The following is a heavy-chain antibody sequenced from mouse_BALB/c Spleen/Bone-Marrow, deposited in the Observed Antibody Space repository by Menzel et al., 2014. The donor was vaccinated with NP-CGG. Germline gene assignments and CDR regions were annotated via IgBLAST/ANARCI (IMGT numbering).Heavy chain of an antibody. CDR1: GFSLTSYG. J-gene: IGHJ4*01. CDR2: IWAGGST. Sequence: VMLVESGPGLVAPSQSLSITCTVSGFSLTSYGVHWVRRPPGKGLEWLGVIWAGGSTNYNSALMSRLSISKDNSKSQVFLKMNSLQTDDTAMYYCARDRYGNYFYYAMDYWGQGTSVTVSS. D-gene: IGHD2-10*02. CDR3: ARDRYGNYFYYAMDY. V-gene: IGHV2-9*02.